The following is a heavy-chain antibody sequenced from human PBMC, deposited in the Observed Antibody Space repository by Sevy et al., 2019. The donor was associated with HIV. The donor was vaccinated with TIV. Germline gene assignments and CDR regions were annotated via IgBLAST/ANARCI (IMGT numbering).Heavy chain of an antibody. V-gene: IGHV3-48*03. Sequence: GGSLRLSCAASGFTFISYEMNWVRQAPGKGLEWLSYISNSGTTIYYSDSVKGRFTISRDNARNSLYLQMSSLRAEDTAVYYCARDLPPSATTVPHFDCWGQGTLVTVSS. CDR1: GFTFISYE. CDR3: ARDLPPSATTVPHFDC. CDR2: ISNSGTTI. J-gene: IGHJ4*02. D-gene: IGHD4-17*01.